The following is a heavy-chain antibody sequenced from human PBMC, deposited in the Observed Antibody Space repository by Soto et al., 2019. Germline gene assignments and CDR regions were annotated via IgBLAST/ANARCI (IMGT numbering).Heavy chain of an antibody. Sequence: PGGSLRLSCAASGFTFISYAMSWVLQAPGKGLEWVSAISGSGGSTYYADSVKGRFTISRDNSKNTLYLQMNSLRAEDTAVYYCAIPYSSSWYGRREVIDYWGQGTLVTGSS. J-gene: IGHJ4*02. V-gene: IGHV3-23*01. CDR1: GFTFISYA. D-gene: IGHD6-13*01. CDR3: AIPYSSSWYGRREVIDY. CDR2: ISGSGGST.